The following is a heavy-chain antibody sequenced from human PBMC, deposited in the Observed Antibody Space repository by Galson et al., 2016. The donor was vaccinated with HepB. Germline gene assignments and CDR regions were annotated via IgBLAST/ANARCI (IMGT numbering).Heavy chain of an antibody. CDR2: ISGSGGNS. CDR1: GFTFSSYA. CDR3: AKDYYDSSGYRGYWYFDL. V-gene: IGHV3-23*01. J-gene: IGHJ2*01. Sequence: SLRLSCAASGFTFSSYAMSWVRQAPGKGLEWVSAISGSGGNSYYADSVKGRFTISRDNSKNTLYVQMHSLRAEDTAVYYCAKDYYDSSGYRGYWYFDLWGRSTLVTVSS. D-gene: IGHD3-22*01.